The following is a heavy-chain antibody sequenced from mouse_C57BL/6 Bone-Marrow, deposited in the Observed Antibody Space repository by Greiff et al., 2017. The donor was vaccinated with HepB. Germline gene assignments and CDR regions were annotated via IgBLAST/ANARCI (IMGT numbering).Heavy chain of an antibody. V-gene: IGHV5-12*01. CDR2: LSNGGGST. CDR1: GFTFSDYY. J-gene: IGHJ4*01. D-gene: IGHD1-1*01. Sequence: EVKLEESGGGLVQPGGSLKLSCAASGFTFSDYYMYWVRQTPEKRLEWVAYLSNGGGSTYYPDTVKGRFTISRDNAKNTLYLQMSRLKSEDTAMYYCARRGWSLRGGTSYYYAMDYWGQGTSVTVSS. CDR3: ARRGWSLRGGTSYYYAMDY.